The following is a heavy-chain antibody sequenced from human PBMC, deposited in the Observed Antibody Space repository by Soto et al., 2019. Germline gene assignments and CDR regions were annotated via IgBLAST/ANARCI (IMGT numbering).Heavy chain of an antibody. V-gene: IGHV3-21*01. D-gene: IGHD2-2*01. Sequence: PGGSLRLSSPASEFSLNMYSFNWVRPCPGRGLECVSSISDSGHHTFYADSVKGRFTISRDNAENSLYLQMNRLRAEDTAVYYCARDFARGSSTPPDWGQGT. J-gene: IGHJ4*03. CDR1: EFSLNMYS. CDR3: ARDFARGSSTPPD. CDR2: ISDSGHHT.